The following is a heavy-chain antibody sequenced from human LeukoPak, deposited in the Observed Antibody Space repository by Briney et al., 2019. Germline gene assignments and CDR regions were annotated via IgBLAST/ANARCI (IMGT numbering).Heavy chain of an antibody. Sequence: PGGSLRLSCAASGFTSSSYWMHWVRQAPGKGLVWVSRINSDGSSTSYADSAKGRFTISRDNAKNTLYLQMNSLRAEDTAVYYCARGSDYDILTGYSPSDAFDIWGQGTMVTVSS. CDR3: ARGSDYDILTGYSPSDAFDI. CDR2: INSDGSST. V-gene: IGHV3-74*01. D-gene: IGHD3-9*01. J-gene: IGHJ3*02. CDR1: GFTSSSYW.